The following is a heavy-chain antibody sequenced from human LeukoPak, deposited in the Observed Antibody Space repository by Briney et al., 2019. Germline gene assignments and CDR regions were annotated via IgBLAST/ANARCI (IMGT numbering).Heavy chain of an antibody. V-gene: IGHV4-59*01. CDR3: ARVITIFGVVIVGWFDP. CDR2: IYYSGST. J-gene: IGHJ5*02. Sequence: PSETLSLTCTVSGGSISSYYWSWIRQPPGKELEWIGYIYYSGSTNYNPSLKSRVTISVDTSKNQFSLKLSSVTAADTAVYYCARVITIFGVVIVGWFDPWGQGTLVTVSS. D-gene: IGHD3-3*01. CDR1: GGSISSYY.